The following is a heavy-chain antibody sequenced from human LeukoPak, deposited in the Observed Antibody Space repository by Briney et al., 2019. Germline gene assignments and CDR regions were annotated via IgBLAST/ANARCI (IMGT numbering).Heavy chain of an antibody. CDR3: AADYYDSSGYYSPIDY. J-gene: IGHJ4*02. V-gene: IGHV1-24*01. D-gene: IGHD3-22*01. CDR2: FHPEDGET. Sequence: ASVKVSCKVSGYTLTELFMHWVRQAPGKGLEGMGGFHPEDGETIYAQKFQGRVTMTEDTSTDTAYMELSSLRSEDTAVYYCAADYYDSSGYYSPIDYWGQGTLVTVSS. CDR1: GYTLTELF.